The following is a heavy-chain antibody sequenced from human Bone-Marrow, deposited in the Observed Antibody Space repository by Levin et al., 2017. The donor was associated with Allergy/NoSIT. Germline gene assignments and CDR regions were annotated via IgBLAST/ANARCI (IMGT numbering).Heavy chain of an antibody. Sequence: PGGSLRLSCAASGFSISGFWMQWVRQAPGKGLVWVSDISTDGSVTRYADSVKGRFTISRDNAKNTVNLQMNSLRAEDTAVYYCARDLARSFDYWGQGALVTVSS. J-gene: IGHJ4*02. CDR3: ARDLARSFDY. V-gene: IGHV3-74*01. CDR1: GFSISGFW. CDR2: ISTDGSVT. D-gene: IGHD3-3*02.